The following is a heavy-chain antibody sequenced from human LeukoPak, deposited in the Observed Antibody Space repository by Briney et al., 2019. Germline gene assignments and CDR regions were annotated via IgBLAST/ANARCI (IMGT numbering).Heavy chain of an antibody. CDR1: GFTFSSYS. CDR2: ISSSSSYI. J-gene: IGHJ4*02. V-gene: IGHV3-21*01. D-gene: IGHD2-8*01. CDR3: ARDSPHYCTNGVCYNDY. Sequence: PGGSLRLSCAASGFTFSSYSMNWVRQAPGKGLEWVSSISSSSSYIYYADSVKGRFTISRDNAKNSLYLQMNSLRAEDTAVYYCARDSPHYCTNGVCYNDYWGQGTLVTVSS.